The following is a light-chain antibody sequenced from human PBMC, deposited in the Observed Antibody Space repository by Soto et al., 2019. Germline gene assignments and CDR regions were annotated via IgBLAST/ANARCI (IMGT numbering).Light chain of an antibody. V-gene: IGLV1-40*01. CDR1: SSNIGAGYD. J-gene: IGLJ2*01. CDR2: GNS. CDR3: QSYDSNLSGHVV. Sequence: QAVVTQPPSVSGAPGQRVTISCTGSSSNIGAGYDVHWYQQLPGTAPKLLIYGNSNRPSGVPDRFSGSKSGTSASLAITGLQAEDEADYYCQSYDSNLSGHVVFGGGTKLTVL.